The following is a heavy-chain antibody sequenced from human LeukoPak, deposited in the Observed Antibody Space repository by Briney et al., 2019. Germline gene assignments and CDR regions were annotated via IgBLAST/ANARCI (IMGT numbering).Heavy chain of an antibody. Sequence: ASVKVSCKASGYTFTSYAMNWVRQAPGQGLEWMGWINTNTGNPTYAQGFTGRFVFSLDTSVSTAYLQISSLKAEDTAVYYCARELWFGELLRWFDPWGQGTLVTVSS. V-gene: IGHV7-4-1*02. CDR1: GYTFTSYA. CDR3: ARELWFGELLRWFDP. J-gene: IGHJ5*02. CDR2: INTNTGNP. D-gene: IGHD3-10*01.